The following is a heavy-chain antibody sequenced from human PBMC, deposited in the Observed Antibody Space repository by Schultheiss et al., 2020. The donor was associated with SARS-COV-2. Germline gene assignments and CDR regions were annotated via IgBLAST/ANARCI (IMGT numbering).Heavy chain of an antibody. CDR3: ARATAGSRMGYYYYGMDV. D-gene: IGHD1-1*01. CDR2: INHSGST. Sequence: SETLSLTCTVSGGSISSYYWSWIRQPAGKGLEWIGEINHSGSTNYNPSLKSRVTISVDTSKNQFSLKLSSVTAADTAVYYCARATAGSRMGYYYYGMDVWGQGTTVTVSS. CDR1: GGSISSYY. J-gene: IGHJ6*02. V-gene: IGHV4-34*01.